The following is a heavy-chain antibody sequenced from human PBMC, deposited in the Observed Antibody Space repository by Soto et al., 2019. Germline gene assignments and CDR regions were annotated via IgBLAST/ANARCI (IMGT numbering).Heavy chain of an antibody. Sequence: QVQLVQSGAEVKKPGASVRVTCKTSGYTFTDYDVSWVRQASGQGLEWMGWVSPNSGKTGYVEKFQGRVTMTANTSLSTAYMELHSLRSEDTAIYFCARGRIGAAFWGQGTLVTVSS. V-gene: IGHV1-8*01. CDR2: VSPNSGKT. CDR1: GYTFTDYD. J-gene: IGHJ4*02. CDR3: ARGRIGAAF. D-gene: IGHD2-15*01.